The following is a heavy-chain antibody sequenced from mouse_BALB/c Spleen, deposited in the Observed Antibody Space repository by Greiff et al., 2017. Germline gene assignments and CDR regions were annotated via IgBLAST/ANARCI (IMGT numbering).Heavy chain of an antibody. V-gene: IGHV5-6-5*01. J-gene: IGHJ1*01. Sequence: EVMLVESGGGLVKPGGSLKLSCAASGFTFSSYAMSWVRQTPEKRLEWVASISSGGSTYYPDSVKGRFTISRDNARNILYLQMSSLRSEDTAMYYCARGGSTAYFDVWGAGTTVTVSS. CDR1: GFTFSSYA. CDR2: ISSGGST. D-gene: IGHD1-2*01. CDR3: ARGGSTAYFDV.